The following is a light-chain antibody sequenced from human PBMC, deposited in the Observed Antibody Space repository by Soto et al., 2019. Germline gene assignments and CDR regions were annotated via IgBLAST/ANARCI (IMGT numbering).Light chain of an antibody. V-gene: IGKV1-5*03. CDR3: QQYNSYPVT. J-gene: IGKJ4*01. CDR2: KAS. Sequence: DIQMIQSPSTLSLSVGDRFTITCRASQSINSWLAWYQQKQGKAPKFLIYKASNLESGVPSRFSGSGSGTEFTLTISYMQPDDFGTYYCQQYNSYPVTFGGGTKV. CDR1: QSINSW.